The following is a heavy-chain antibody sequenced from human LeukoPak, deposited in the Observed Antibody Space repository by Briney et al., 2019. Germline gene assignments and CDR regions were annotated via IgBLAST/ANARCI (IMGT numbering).Heavy chain of an antibody. J-gene: IGHJ4*02. V-gene: IGHV3-15*01. D-gene: IGHD2-15*01. Sequence: PGGSLRLSCAASGFTFNHAWMSWVRQAPGKGLEWVGRIKSKTDGGTADYAAPVKGRFTISRDNSKNTLYLQMNSLRVEDTAVYYCARGEDIEGYFDYWGQGTLVTVSS. CDR3: ARGEDIEGYFDY. CDR1: GFTFNHAW. CDR2: IKSKTDGGTA.